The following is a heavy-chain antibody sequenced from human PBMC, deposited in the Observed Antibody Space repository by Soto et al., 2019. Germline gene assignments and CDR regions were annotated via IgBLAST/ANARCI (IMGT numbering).Heavy chain of an antibody. D-gene: IGHD2-15*01. J-gene: IGHJ4*02. Sequence: SETLSLTCTVSGGSISSGNYYWSWIRQPPGKGLEWIGFISYSGSTYYSTSLKSRVTISVDTSKSQFSLNLSFVTAADTSVYYCATMGTPATGLYFFDYWGQGSLVTVSA. CDR1: GGSISSGNYY. V-gene: IGHV4-30-4*01. CDR2: ISYSGST. CDR3: ATMGTPATGLYFFDY.